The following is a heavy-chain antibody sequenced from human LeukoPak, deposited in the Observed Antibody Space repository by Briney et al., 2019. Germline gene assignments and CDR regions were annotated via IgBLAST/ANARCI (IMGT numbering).Heavy chain of an antibody. CDR2: ISAYNGNT. CDR1: GYTFTSYG. CDR3: ARDQVDIVVVPATGLIVSPPADGMDV. V-gene: IGHV1-18*01. J-gene: IGHJ6*02. Sequence: GASVKVSCKASGYTFTSYGISWVRQAPGQGLEWMGWISAYNGNTNYAQKLQGRATMTTDTSTSTAYMELRSLRSDDTAVYYCARDQVDIVVVPATGLIVSPPADGMDVWGQGTTVTVSS. D-gene: IGHD2-2*01.